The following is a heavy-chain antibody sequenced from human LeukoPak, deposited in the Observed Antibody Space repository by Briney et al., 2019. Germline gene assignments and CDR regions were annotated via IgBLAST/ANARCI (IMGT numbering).Heavy chain of an antibody. J-gene: IGHJ4*02. V-gene: IGHV1-2*06. D-gene: IGHD6-19*01. CDR3: ARDLPSPGISVAEDY. CDR2: INPDSGGT. Sequence: ASVKVSCKASGYTFTGYYMFWLRQAPGQGLEWMGRINPDSGGTNYAQKFQGRVTMTRDTSITTVYMELSSLRSDDTAVYYCARDLPSPGISVAEDYWGQGTLVTVSS. CDR1: GYTFTGYY.